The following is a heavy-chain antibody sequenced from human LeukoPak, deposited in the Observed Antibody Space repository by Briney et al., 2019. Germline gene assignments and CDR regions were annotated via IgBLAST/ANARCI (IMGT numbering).Heavy chain of an antibody. D-gene: IGHD2-21*02. CDR1: GFTFSNYA. J-gene: IGHJ4*02. CDR3: AKDLAYCGGDCYSPYFFDY. Sequence: GGSLRLSCAASGFTFSNYAMSWVRQAPGKGLEWVSAITGSGGSTYYADSVKGRFTISRDNSKNTLYLQMNSLRAEDTAVYYCAKDLAYCGGDCYSPYFFDYWGQGTLVTVSS. V-gene: IGHV3-23*01. CDR2: ITGSGGST.